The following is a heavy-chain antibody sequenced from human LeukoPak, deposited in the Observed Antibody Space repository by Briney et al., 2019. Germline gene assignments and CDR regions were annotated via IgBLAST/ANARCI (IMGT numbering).Heavy chain of an antibody. Sequence: PSDTLSLTGAVSGGSISSNWLSGVRQPPGNGLEWIGEIFHSGSTNYNPSLKSRVTISVDKSKNHFSLELTSVTAADTAVYYCTCHSGWSGPSEWGQGTLVIVSS. V-gene: IGHV4-4*02. CDR2: IFHSGST. CDR3: TCHSGWSGPSE. CDR1: GGSISSNW. D-gene: IGHD6-19*01. J-gene: IGHJ4*02.